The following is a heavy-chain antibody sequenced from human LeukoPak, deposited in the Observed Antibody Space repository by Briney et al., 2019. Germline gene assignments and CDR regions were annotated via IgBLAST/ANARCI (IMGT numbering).Heavy chain of an antibody. Sequence: GESLQSSCQGPGYGFNTYWIGWVRPVPGKGQEWMGIIYPADSDTRYSPSFQSQLTISADKSIGTAYLQWSGLKASDTAMYYCARPGTHYFDPHDAFDIWGRGTMVTVSS. J-gene: IGHJ3*02. CDR3: ARPGTHYFDPHDAFDI. V-gene: IGHV5-51*01. D-gene: IGHD3-22*01. CDR2: IYPADSDT. CDR1: GYGFNTYW.